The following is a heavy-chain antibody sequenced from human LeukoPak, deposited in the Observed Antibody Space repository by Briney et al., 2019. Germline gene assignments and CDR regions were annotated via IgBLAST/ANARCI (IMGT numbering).Heavy chain of an antibody. CDR3: ARQIYDTGSYRIDY. V-gene: IGHV4-59*08. CDR1: GDSINIYS. J-gene: IGHJ4*02. CDR2: VSYTGRT. Sequence: SETLSLTCTVSGDSINIYSWSWIRQPPGKGLEWIGFVSYTGRTNYNPSLKGRVTISSDTSKNQFSLKLSSVTAADTALYYCARQIYDTGSYRIDYWGQGILVTVSS. D-gene: IGHD3-22*01.